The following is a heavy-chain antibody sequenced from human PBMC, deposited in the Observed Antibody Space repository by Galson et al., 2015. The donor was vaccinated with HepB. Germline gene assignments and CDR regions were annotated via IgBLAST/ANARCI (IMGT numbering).Heavy chain of an antibody. Sequence: SLRLSCAASGFTFSSYWMSWVRQAPGKGLEWVANIKQDGSEKYYVDSVKGRFTISRDNAKNSLYLQMNSLRAEDTAVYYCAITNRAVGAYFDYWGQGTLVTVSS. V-gene: IGHV3-7*03. J-gene: IGHJ4*02. CDR3: AITNRAVGAYFDY. CDR2: IKQDGSEK. CDR1: GFTFSSYW. D-gene: IGHD3-16*01.